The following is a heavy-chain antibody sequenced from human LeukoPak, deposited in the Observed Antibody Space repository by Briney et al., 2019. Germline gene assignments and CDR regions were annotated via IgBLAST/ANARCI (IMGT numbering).Heavy chain of an antibody. V-gene: IGHV3-23*01. CDR3: AIDPNWGTHS. Sequence: GGSLRLSCAASGFTFSTYTMYWVRHPPGKRLEWVSIIGSSGGGIHYADSVKGRFTISRDNAKNALYLQMNSLRVEDTAVYYCAIDPNWGTHSWGQGVLVTVSS. J-gene: IGHJ4*02. CDR1: GFTFSTYT. D-gene: IGHD7-27*01. CDR2: IGSSGGGI.